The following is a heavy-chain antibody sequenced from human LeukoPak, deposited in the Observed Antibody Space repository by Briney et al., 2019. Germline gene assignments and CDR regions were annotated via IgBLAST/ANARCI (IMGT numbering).Heavy chain of an antibody. J-gene: IGHJ4*02. Sequence: SVKVSCKASGGTLSSYVITWVRQAPGQGLEWVGGIIALFATAKYAQKFQGRVTITMDESTSTAYMALSSLTSEDTAVYYCARARDYYDSSGSLGPFDYWGQGTLVTVSS. CDR2: IIALFATA. CDR3: ARARDYYDSSGSLGPFDY. D-gene: IGHD3-22*01. V-gene: IGHV1-69*05. CDR1: GGTLSSYV.